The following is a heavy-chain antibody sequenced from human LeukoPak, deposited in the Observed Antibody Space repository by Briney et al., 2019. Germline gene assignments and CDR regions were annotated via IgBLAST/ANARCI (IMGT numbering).Heavy chain of an antibody. CDR1: GFTFSSYA. CDR2: ISYDGSNK. D-gene: IGHD4/OR15-4a*01. CDR3: ARDQHTTIGYYGMDV. V-gene: IGHV3-30-3*01. J-gene: IGHJ6*02. Sequence: GGSLRLSCAASGFTFSSYAMHWVRQAPGKGLEWVAVISYDGSNKYYADSVKGRFTISRDNSKNTLYLQMNSLRAEDTAVYYCARDQHTTIGYYGMDVWGQGTTVTVSS.